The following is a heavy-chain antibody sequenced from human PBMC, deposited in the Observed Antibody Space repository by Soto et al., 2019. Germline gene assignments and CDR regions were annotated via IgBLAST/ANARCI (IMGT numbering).Heavy chain of an antibody. CDR2: IWYDGSNK. CDR1: GFTFSSYG. D-gene: IGHD6-19*01. J-gene: IGHJ5*02. Sequence: QVQLVESGGGVVQPGRSLRLSCAASGFTFSSYGMHWVRQAPGKGLEWVAVIWYDGSNKYYADSVKGRFTISRDYSNNPQYLQMNSLRAEDTAVYCCARGVSSGWYNWFDPWGQGTLVTVSS. V-gene: IGHV3-33*01. CDR3: ARGVSSGWYNWFDP.